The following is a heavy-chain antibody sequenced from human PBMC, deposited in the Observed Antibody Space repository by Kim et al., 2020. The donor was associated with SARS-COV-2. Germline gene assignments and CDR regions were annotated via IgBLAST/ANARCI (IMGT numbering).Heavy chain of an antibody. D-gene: IGHD5-12*01. Sequence: GGSLRLSCAASGFTVSSTYMNWVRQAPGKGLEWVSIIYSGGSTYYTDSVKGRFTISRDNSKNTLYLQMNSLRAEDTAVYYCVRENRDGYNTWYFDLWGRGTLVTVSS. CDR1: GFTVSSTY. V-gene: IGHV3-53*01. CDR2: IYSGGST. J-gene: IGHJ2*01. CDR3: VRENRDGYNTWYFDL.